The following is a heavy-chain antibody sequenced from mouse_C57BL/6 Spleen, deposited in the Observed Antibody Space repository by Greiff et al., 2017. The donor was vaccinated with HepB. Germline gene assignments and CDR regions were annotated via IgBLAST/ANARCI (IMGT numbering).Heavy chain of an antibody. CDR2: IYPGDGDT. D-gene: IGHD2-4*01. CDR3: ARYYYYDDNYAMDY. CDR1: GYAFSSSW. Sequence: VQLQQSGPELVKPGASVKISCKASGYAFSSSWMNWVKQRPGKGLEWIGRIYPGDGDTNYNGKFKGKATLTADKSSSTAYMQLSSLTSEDSAVYFCARYYYYDDNYAMDYWGQGTSVTVSS. V-gene: IGHV1-82*01. J-gene: IGHJ4*01.